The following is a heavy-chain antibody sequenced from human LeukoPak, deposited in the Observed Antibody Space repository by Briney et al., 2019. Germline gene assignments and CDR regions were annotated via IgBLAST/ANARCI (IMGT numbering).Heavy chain of an antibody. CDR1: GFTFSSYG. D-gene: IGHD6-19*01. CDR2: IWYVGSNK. CDR3: AREEGDPSSGWYQNWFDP. Sequence: VGCLRVSCAAPGFTFSSYGIHWVRQAPGKRLEWVAAIWYVGSNKYYADSVKGLFTISRDNSKNTLYLQMNSLRAEDTAVYYCAREEGDPSSGWYQNWFDPWGQGTLVTVSS. V-gene: IGHV3-33*01. J-gene: IGHJ5*02.